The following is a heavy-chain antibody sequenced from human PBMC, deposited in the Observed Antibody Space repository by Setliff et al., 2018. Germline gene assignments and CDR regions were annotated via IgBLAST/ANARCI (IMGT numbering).Heavy chain of an antibody. V-gene: IGHV4-59*08. CDR1: GGFIRDYY. CDR3: ARGYYNGRGYYYLPCSFDS. CDR2: IHGTEGT. J-gene: IGHJ4*02. D-gene: IGHD3-9*01. Sequence: SETLSLTCTVSGGFIRDYYWNWIRQSPGKALEWIGHIHGTEGTHYNPSLESRVTISRDKSPNQFSLMLRSVTAADTALYYCARGYYNGRGYYYLPCSFDSWGRGIVVTVSS.